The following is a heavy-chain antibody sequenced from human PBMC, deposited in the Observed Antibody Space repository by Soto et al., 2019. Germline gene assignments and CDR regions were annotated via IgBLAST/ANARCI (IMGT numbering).Heavy chain of an antibody. CDR1: GLTFSSYS. Sequence: PGGSLRLSCAASGLTFSSYSMNWVRQAPGKGLEWVSAISGSGGSTYYADSVKGRFTISRDNSKNTLYLQMNSLRAEDTAVYYCAKYGDYGPYYYYGMDVWGQGTTVTVSS. J-gene: IGHJ6*02. V-gene: IGHV3-23*01. CDR3: AKYGDYGPYYYYGMDV. CDR2: ISGSGGST. D-gene: IGHD4-17*01.